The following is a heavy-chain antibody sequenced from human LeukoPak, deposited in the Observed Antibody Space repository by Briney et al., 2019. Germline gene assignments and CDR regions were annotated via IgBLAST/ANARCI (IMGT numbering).Heavy chain of an antibody. CDR1: GYSISSGYY. J-gene: IGHJ5*02. D-gene: IGHD3-9*01. V-gene: IGHV4-61*01. CDR2: IYYSGST. CDR3: ARGYSRRYFDKVNWFDP. Sequence: SETLSLTCTVSGYSISSGYYWGWIRQPPGKGLEWIGYIYYSGSTNYNPSLKSRVTISVDTSKNQFSLKLSSVTAADTAVYYCARGYSRRYFDKVNWFDPWGQGTLVTVSS.